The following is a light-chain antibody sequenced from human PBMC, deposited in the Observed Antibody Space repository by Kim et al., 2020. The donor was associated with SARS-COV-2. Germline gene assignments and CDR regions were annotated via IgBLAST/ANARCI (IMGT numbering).Light chain of an antibody. CDR3: SSYTSSSTLDVV. V-gene: IGLV2-14*03. CDR2: DVS. CDR1: SSDVGGYNY. J-gene: IGLJ2*01. Sequence: SITLSCTGTSSDVGGYNYVSWYQQHPNKAPKLMIYDVSNRPSGVSNRFSGSKSGNTASLTISGLQAEDEADYYCSSYTSSSTLDVVFGGGTQLTVL.